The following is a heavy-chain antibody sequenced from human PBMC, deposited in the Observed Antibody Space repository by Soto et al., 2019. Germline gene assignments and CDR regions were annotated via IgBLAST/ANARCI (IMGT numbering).Heavy chain of an antibody. D-gene: IGHD4-17*01. Sequence: QITLKESGPTLVKATQTLTLTCTFSGFSLNTGGVGVGWIRQPPGKALEWLALINWNEDKRYSPSPKSRLTITNNTSKTRVVLTMTNMDPVDTATYYCAHRGYGDYPRDNWFDPWGQGTLVTVSS. V-gene: IGHV2-5*01. J-gene: IGHJ5*02. CDR1: GFSLNTGGVG. CDR2: INWNEDK. CDR3: AHRGYGDYPRDNWFDP.